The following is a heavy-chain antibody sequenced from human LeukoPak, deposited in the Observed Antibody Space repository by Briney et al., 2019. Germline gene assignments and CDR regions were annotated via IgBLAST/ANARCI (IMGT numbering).Heavy chain of an antibody. V-gene: IGHV3-9*03. CDR3: VKDIGSTGWYYFDN. CDR1: RFTFHDYS. Sequence: GGSLRLSCAVSRFTFHDYSMHWVREAPGEGLEWVSGITRNCGSRGYADSAKGRFPIPRDNAKNTLYLQMNSLIAEDMALFYCVKDIGSTGWYYFDNWGEGTLVTLSS. J-gene: IGHJ4*02. CDR2: ITRNCGSR. D-gene: IGHD2-2*01.